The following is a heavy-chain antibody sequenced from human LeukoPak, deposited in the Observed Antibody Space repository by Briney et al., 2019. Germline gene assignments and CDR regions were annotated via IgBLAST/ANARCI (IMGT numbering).Heavy chain of an antibody. CDR3: ARGDRVGATYLDY. Sequence: SVKVSCKASGYTFTSYDISWVRQAPGQGLEWMGGIIPIFGTANYAQKFQGRVTVTADESTSTAYMELSSLRSEDTAVYYCARGDRVGATYLDYWGQGTLVTVSS. V-gene: IGHV1-69*13. CDR1: GYTFTSYD. D-gene: IGHD1-26*01. J-gene: IGHJ4*02. CDR2: IIPIFGTA.